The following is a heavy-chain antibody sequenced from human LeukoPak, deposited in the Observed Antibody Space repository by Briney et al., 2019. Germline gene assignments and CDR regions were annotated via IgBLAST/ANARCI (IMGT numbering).Heavy chain of an antibody. V-gene: IGHV1-69*13. D-gene: IGHD3-22*01. CDR2: IVPIFDVT. Sequence: SVKVSCKASGRTFINYAFNWVRQAPGQGLEWMGLIVPIFDVTHYAHKFQGRLTITADESTSTAYMELSSLRSDDTAIYYCASELRESSGFSWGQGTLVTVSS. CDR1: GRTFINYA. CDR3: ASELRESSGFS. J-gene: IGHJ4*02.